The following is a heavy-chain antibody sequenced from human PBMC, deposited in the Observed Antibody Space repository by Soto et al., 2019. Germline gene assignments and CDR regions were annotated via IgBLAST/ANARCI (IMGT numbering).Heavy chain of an antibody. V-gene: IGHV1-69*06. CDR2: IIPIFGTA. CDR3: ASGQRAGGSYSAFAI. Sequence: QVQLVQSGAEVKKPGSSVKVSCKASGGTFSSFTISWVRQAPGPGLELMGGIIPIFGTANYAQKFQGRVTITADKSTSTADMELSSLRAEDTAVYYCASGQRAGGSYSAFAIGGQGTIVPVSS. J-gene: IGHJ3*02. D-gene: IGHD1-26*01. CDR1: GGTFSSFT.